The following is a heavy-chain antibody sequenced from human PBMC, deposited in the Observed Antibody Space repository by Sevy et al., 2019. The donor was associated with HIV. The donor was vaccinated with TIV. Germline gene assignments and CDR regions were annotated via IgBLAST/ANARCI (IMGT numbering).Heavy chain of an antibody. CDR2: IYYHGRT. D-gene: IGHD3-22*01. CDR1: VVSITSSSYY. J-gene: IGHJ6*02. V-gene: IGHV4-39*01. CDR3: ARGHYFDSSGYSKSTDYFGIDV. Sequence: SETLSLTCTVSVVSITSSSYYWGWIRQSPGRGLEWIGSIYYHGRTHFNPSLKSRVTISADTSQNQFSLKLTSVTAADTAVYYCARGHYFDSSGYSKSTDYFGIDVWGQGTTVTVSS.